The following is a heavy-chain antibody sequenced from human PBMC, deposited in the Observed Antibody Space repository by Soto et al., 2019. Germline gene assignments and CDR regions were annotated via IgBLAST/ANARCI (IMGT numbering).Heavy chain of an antibody. Sequence: GESLKISCKGSGYSFTSYWISWVRQMPGKGLEWMGTIDPSDSYTNYSPSFQGHVTISADKSISTAYLQWSSLKASGTAMYYCERLSAAGTGYYGMDVWGQGTTVTVSS. V-gene: IGHV5-10-1*01. D-gene: IGHD6-13*01. J-gene: IGHJ6*02. CDR2: IDPSDSYT. CDR3: ERLSAAGTGYYGMDV. CDR1: GYSFTSYW.